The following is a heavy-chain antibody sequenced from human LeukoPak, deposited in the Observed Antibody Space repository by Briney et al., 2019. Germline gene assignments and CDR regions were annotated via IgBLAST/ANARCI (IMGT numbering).Heavy chain of an antibody. CDR2: IYYSGST. CDR3: ARGEMAAYY. J-gene: IGHJ4*02. Sequence: SETLSLTCIVSGGSISGYYWSWIRQPPGKGLEWIGYIYYSGSTNYNPSLKSRVTISVDTSKNQFSLKLSSVTAADTAVYYCARGEMAAYYWGQGTLVTVSS. CDR1: GGSISGYY. V-gene: IGHV4-59*12. D-gene: IGHD5-24*01.